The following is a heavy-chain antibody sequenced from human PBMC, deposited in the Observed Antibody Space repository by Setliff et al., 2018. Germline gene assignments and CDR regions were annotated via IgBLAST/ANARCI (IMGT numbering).Heavy chain of an antibody. D-gene: IGHD6-6*01. J-gene: IGHJ4*02. CDR2: IYYSGST. CDR1: GGSISSSSYY. CDR3: ARDLYSSSSGGFYY. V-gene: IGHV4-39*07. Sequence: SETLSLTCTVSGGSISSSSYYWGWIRQPPGKGLEWIGSIYYSGSTYYNPSLKSRVTISVDTSKNQFSLKLSSVTAADTAVYYCARDLYSSSSGGFYYWGQGTLVTVSS.